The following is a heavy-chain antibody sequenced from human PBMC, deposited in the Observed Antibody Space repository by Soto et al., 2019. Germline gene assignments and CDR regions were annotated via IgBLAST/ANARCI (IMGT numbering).Heavy chain of an antibody. J-gene: IGHJ6*03. CDR2: ISGSGGST. V-gene: IGHV3-23*01. D-gene: IGHD2-8*01. Sequence: PGGSLRLSCAASGFTFSSYAMSWVRQAPGKRLEWVSAISGSGGSTYYADSVKGRFTISRDNSKNTLYLQMNSLRAEDTAVYYCAKGHPGYCTNGVCYVHYYYMDVWGKGTTVTVSS. CDR1: GFTFSSYA. CDR3: AKGHPGYCTNGVCYVHYYYMDV.